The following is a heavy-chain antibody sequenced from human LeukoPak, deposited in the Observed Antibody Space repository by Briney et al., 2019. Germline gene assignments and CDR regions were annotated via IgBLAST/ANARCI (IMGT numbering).Heavy chain of an antibody. D-gene: IGHD4-17*01. CDR2: IYPGDSDT. J-gene: IGHJ3*02. CDR1: GYSFTSYW. Sequence: GESLKISCKGSGYSFTSYWIGWVRQMPGKGLEGMGIIYPGDSDTRYSPSFQGQVTISADKSISTAYLQWSSLKASDTAMYYCARTVPVNVNAFDIWGQGTMVTVSS. V-gene: IGHV5-51*01. CDR3: ARTVPVNVNAFDI.